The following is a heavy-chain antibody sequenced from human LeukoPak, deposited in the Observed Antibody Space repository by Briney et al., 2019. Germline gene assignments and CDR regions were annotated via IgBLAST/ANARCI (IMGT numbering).Heavy chain of an antibody. Sequence: GGSLRLSCAVSGFTLTNHGVSWVRQAPGKGLEWVSIITGTGGKYYGDSVKGRFVLSRDNSKNTVYTQMSSLRAEDTATYYCAKDYCRDGNCPFPFLDSWGQGTQVTVSS. CDR1: GFTLTNHG. CDR2: ITGTGGK. CDR3: AKDYCRDGNCPFPFLDS. D-gene: IGHD2-15*01. J-gene: IGHJ4*02. V-gene: IGHV3-23*01.